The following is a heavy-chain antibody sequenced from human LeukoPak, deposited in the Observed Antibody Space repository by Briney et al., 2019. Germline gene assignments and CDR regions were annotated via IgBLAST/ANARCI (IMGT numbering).Heavy chain of an antibody. D-gene: IGHD4-23*01. CDR3: ARDYGGNSDAFDI. CDR2: VYTSGST. Sequence: PSETLSLTCTVSGGSISGYYWSWIRQPAGKGLEWIGRVYTSGSTNYNPSLKSRVIMSVDTSKNQFSLNLTSVTAADTAVYYCARDYGGNSDAFDIWGQGTMVTVSS. CDR1: GGSISGYY. V-gene: IGHV4-4*07. J-gene: IGHJ3*02.